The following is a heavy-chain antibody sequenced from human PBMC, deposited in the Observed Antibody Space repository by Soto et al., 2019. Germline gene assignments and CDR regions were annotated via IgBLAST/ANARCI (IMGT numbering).Heavy chain of an antibody. CDR3: AKDPSSGFAMENYFEY. V-gene: IGHV3-23*01. CDR2: ISGSSTST. D-gene: IGHD3-10*01. CDR1: GFTFSSYA. J-gene: IGHJ4*02. Sequence: EVQLSGSGGGLVQPGGSLRLSCAASGFTFSSYAMSWVRQAPGKGLEWVSAISGSSTSTYYADSVKGRFTISRDNSKNTLYVQMNSLRAEDTAVYYCAKDPSSGFAMENYFEYWGQGTLVTVSS.